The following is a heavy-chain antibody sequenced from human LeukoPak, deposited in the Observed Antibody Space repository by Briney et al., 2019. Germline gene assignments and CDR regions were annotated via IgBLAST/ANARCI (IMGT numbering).Heavy chain of an antibody. J-gene: IGHJ4*02. Sequence: SETLSLTCTVSGYSISSGYYWGWIRQPPGKGLEWIGCIYHSGSTYYNPSLKSRVTISVDTSKNQFSLKLSSVTAADTAVYYCARDPLQHYYDSSGSFDYWGQGTLVTVSS. CDR2: IYHSGST. CDR3: ARDPLQHYYDSSGSFDY. CDR1: GYSISSGYY. V-gene: IGHV4-38-2*02. D-gene: IGHD3-22*01.